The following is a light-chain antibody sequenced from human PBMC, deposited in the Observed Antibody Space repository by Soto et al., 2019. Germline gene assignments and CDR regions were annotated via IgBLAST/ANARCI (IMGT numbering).Light chain of an antibody. Sequence: QSALTQPHSASGSPGQSVTISCTGTSSDVGGYNYVSWYQQHPGKAPKLMIYEVSKRPSGVPDRFSGSKSGNTASLTVSGLQAEDEADYYCSSYAGSNLVVFGGGTKLTVL. CDR1: SSDVGGYNY. J-gene: IGLJ2*01. CDR2: EVS. V-gene: IGLV2-8*01. CDR3: SSYAGSNLVV.